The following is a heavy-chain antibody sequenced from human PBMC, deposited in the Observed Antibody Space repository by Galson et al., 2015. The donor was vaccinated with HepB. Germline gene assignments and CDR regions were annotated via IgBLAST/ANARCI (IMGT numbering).Heavy chain of an antibody. Sequence: SLRLSCAASGFTFSSYAMHWVRQAPGKGLEYVSAISSNGGSTYYADSVKGRFTISRDNSKNTLYLQMSSLRAEDTAVYYCVKDRYYDFWSGYYTPREFDYWGQGTLVTVSS. D-gene: IGHD3-3*01. V-gene: IGHV3-64D*06. CDR1: GFTFSSYA. CDR2: ISSNGGST. CDR3: VKDRYYDFWSGYYTPREFDY. J-gene: IGHJ4*02.